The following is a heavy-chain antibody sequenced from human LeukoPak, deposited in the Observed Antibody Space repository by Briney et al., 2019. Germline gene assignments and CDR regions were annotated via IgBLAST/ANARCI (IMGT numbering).Heavy chain of an antibody. CDR2: INHSGST. V-gene: IGHV4-34*01. Sequence: SETLSLTCAVYGGSFSGYYWCWIRHPPGKRLEWIGEINHSGSTNYNPSLKSRVTISVDTSKNQFSLKLSSVTAADTAVYYCARARWLRYCSSTSCYSWLNYFDYWGQGTLVTVSS. J-gene: IGHJ4*02. CDR3: ARARWLRYCSSTSCYSWLNYFDY. CDR1: GGSFSGYY. D-gene: IGHD2-2*02.